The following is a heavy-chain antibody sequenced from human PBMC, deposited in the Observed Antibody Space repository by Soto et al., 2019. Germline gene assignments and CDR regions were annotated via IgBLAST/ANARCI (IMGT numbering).Heavy chain of an antibody. D-gene: IGHD6-13*01. Sequence: GGSLSLSCAASGFTFSSYGMHWVRQAPGKGLEWVAVIWYDGSNKYYADSVKGRFTISRDNSKNTLYLQMNSLRAEDTAVYYCARGRGYSSSWSIYYFDFWGQGTQVTVSS. CDR1: GFTFSSYG. V-gene: IGHV3-33*01. J-gene: IGHJ4*02. CDR3: ARGRGYSSSWSIYYFDF. CDR2: IWYDGSNK.